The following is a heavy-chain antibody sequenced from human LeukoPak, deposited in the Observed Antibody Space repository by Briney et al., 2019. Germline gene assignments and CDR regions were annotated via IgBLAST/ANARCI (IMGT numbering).Heavy chain of an antibody. CDR3: AKGYTSGWYFFDY. CDR2: ISGSGDST. CDR1: GFTFSSYA. V-gene: IGHV3-23*01. D-gene: IGHD6-19*01. J-gene: IGHJ4*02. Sequence: GGSLRLSCAASGFTFSSYAMSLVRQAPGKGLEWVSDISGSGDSTFYADSVKGRFTISRDNSKNTMYLQMNSLRAEDTAVYYCAKGYTSGWYFFDYWGQGTLVTVSS.